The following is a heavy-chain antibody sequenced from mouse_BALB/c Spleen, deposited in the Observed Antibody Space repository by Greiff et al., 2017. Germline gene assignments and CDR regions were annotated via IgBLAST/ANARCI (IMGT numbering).Heavy chain of an antibody. J-gene: IGHJ3*01. D-gene: IGHD2-4*01. CDR1: GYAFTNYL. CDR2: INPGSGGT. CDR3: ARNVDYDYDGVWFAY. V-gene: IGHV1-54*01. Sequence: QVQLKQSGAELVRPGTSVKVSCKASGYAFTNYLIEWVKQRPGQGLEWIGVINPGSGGTNYNEKFKGKATLTADKSSSTAYMQLSSLTSDDSAVYFCARNVDYDYDGVWFAYWGQGTLVTASA.